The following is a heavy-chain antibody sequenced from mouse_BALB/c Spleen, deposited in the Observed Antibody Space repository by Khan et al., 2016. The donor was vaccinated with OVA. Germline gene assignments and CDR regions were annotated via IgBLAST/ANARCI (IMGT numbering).Heavy chain of an antibody. CDR1: GYTFINYW. J-gene: IGHJ2*01. CDR3: ARRGLRWDFDY. CDR2: INLSTGYT. D-gene: IGHD1-1*01. V-gene: IGHV1-7*01. Sequence: QVQLKESEAELAKPGASVKMSCKASGYTFINYWILWVKQRPGQGLEWIGYINLSTGYTEYNQNFKDKATLTADKSSSTAYMQLSSLTSEDSAVYYCARRGLRWDFDYWGQGTTLTVSS.